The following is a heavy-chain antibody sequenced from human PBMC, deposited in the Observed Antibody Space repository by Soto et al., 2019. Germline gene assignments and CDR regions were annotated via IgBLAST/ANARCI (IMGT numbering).Heavy chain of an antibody. CDR1: GGSFHNFY. V-gene: IGHV4-59*01. J-gene: IGHJ4*02. D-gene: IGHD3-16*01. CDR3: ARGVDYYATSGYFSFDS. CDR2: VHYSGST. Sequence: SETLSLTCNLSGGSFHNFYWLWIRQPPGKGLEWVGHVHYSGSTNYSPSLNSRATISLDTSKSQLSLKLRSVTAADTAMYFCARGVDYYATSGYFSFDSRGQGIPVTVSS.